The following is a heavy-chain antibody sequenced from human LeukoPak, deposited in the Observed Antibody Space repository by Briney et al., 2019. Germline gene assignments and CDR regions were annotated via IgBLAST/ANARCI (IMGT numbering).Heavy chain of an antibody. D-gene: IGHD1-26*01. CDR2: ISSSGSTI. CDR1: GFTFSSHG. CDR3: ARVGATNAFDI. Sequence: PGGSLRLSCATSGFTFSSHGMHWVRQAPGKGLEWVSYISSSGSTIYYADSVKGRFTISRDNAKNSLYLQMNSLRAEDTAVYYCARVGATNAFDIWGQGTMVTVSS. V-gene: IGHV3-48*04. J-gene: IGHJ3*02.